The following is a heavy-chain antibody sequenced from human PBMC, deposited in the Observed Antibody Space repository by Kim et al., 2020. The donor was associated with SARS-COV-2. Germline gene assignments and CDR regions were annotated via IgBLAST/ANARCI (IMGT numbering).Heavy chain of an antibody. J-gene: IGHJ6*02. CDR3: ARDSSSSSYYYYYGMDV. V-gene: IGHV4-59*01. D-gene: IGHD6-13*01. Sequence: LRSRVTISIDTSKNQFSLKLSSVTAADTAVYYCARDSSSSSYYYYYGMDVWGQGTTVTVSS.